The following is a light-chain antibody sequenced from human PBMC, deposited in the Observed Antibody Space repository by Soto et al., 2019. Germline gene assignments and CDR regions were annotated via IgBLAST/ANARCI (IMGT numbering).Light chain of an antibody. V-gene: IGLV1-44*01. CDR1: SSNIGSNS. Sequence: QAVVTQPPSAAGTPGQRITISCSGSSSNIGSNSVNWYRQFPGTAPNLLIYTNDQRPSGVPDRFSGSKSGTSASLAISGLQSGDEADYYCAVWDDRRRGWAFGGGTKVTVL. J-gene: IGLJ3*02. CDR3: AVWDDRRRGWA. CDR2: TND.